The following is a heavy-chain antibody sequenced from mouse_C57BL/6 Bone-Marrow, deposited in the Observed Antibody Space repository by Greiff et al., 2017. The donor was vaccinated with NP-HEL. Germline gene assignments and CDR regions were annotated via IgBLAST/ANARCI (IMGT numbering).Heavy chain of an antibody. Sequence: EVKLQESGPGLVKPSQSLSLTCSVTGYSITSGYYWNWIRQFPGNKLEWMGYISYDGSNNYNPSLKNRISITRDTSKNQFFLKLNSVTTEDTATYYCARGGYYGLSYFDYWGQGTTLTVSS. D-gene: IGHD2-1*01. CDR2: ISYDGSN. V-gene: IGHV3-6*01. CDR1: GYSITSGYY. CDR3: ARGGYYGLSYFDY. J-gene: IGHJ2*01.